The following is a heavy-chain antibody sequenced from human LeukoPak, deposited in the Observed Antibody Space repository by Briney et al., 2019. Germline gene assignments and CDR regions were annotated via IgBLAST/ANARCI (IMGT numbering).Heavy chain of an antibody. J-gene: IGHJ3*02. CDR2: IIPIFGTA. Sequence: SVKVSCKASGGTFSSYAISWVRQAPGQGLEWMGGIIPIFGTANYAQKFQGRVTITTDESTSTAYMELSSLRSEDTAVYYCARRGWYDRKDAFDIWGQGTMVTVSS. CDR3: ARRGWYDRKDAFDI. D-gene: IGHD3-22*01. CDR1: GGTFSSYA. V-gene: IGHV1-69*05.